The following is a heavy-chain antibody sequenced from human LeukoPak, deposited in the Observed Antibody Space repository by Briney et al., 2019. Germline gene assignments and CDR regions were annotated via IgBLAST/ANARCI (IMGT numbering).Heavy chain of an antibody. CDR3: ARGGSYYAN. J-gene: IGHJ4*02. CDR2: IKEDGSEK. Sequence: GGSLRLSCAASGFRFSTYWMSWVCQAPGKGLEWVANIKEDGSEKYYVDSVKGRFTMSRDNAKNSLFLQMNSLRVDDTAVYYCARGGSYYANWGQGTLVTVSS. D-gene: IGHD3-10*01. V-gene: IGHV3-7*04. CDR1: GFRFSTYW.